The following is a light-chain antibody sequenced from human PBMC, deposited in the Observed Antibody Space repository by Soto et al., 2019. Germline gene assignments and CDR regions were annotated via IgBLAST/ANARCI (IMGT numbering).Light chain of an antibody. CDR3: HQYGSAPAWT. CDR1: QSISSNY. J-gene: IGKJ1*01. V-gene: IGKV3-20*01. Sequence: EIVLTQSPGTLSLFPGERATLSFRASQSISSNYLAWYQQKPGQAPRLLIHGASNRATGIPDRFSGAGSGTDFTLNISRLEPEDFAVYYCHQYGSAPAWTFGEGTKVEIK. CDR2: GAS.